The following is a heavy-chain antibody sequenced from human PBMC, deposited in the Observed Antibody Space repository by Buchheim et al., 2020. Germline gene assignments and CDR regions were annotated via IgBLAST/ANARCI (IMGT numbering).Heavy chain of an antibody. CDR2: ISYDGSNK. CDR3: AKEGFLEWLLPTTYGMDV. V-gene: IGHV3-30*18. Sequence: QVQLVESGGGVVQPGRSLRLSCAASGFTFSSYGMHWVRQAPGKGLEWVSVISYDGSNKYYADSVKGRFTISRDNSKNTLYLQMNSLRAEDTAVYYCAKEGFLEWLLPTTYGMDVWSQGTT. CDR1: GFTFSSYG. D-gene: IGHD3-3*01. J-gene: IGHJ6*02.